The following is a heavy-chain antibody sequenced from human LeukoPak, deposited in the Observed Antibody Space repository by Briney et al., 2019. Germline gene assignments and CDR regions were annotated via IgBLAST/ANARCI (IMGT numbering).Heavy chain of an antibody. Sequence: AGGSLRLSCAASGFTFSSYSMNWVRQAPGKGLEWVSSISSSSSYIYYADSVKGRFTISRDNAKNSLYLQMNSLRAEDTAVYYCAKDFGVVEWELLADPWGQGTLVTVSS. D-gene: IGHD1-26*01. CDR3: AKDFGVVEWELLADP. CDR2: ISSSSSYI. J-gene: IGHJ5*02. V-gene: IGHV3-21*01. CDR1: GFTFSSYS.